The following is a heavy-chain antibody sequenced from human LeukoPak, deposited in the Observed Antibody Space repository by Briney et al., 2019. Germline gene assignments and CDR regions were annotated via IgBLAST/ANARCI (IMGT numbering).Heavy chain of an antibody. CDR1: GYTFTSYG. CDR3: ARVRSYYDSSAYDY. D-gene: IGHD3-22*01. V-gene: IGHV1-18*01. J-gene: IGHJ4*02. Sequence: ASVKVSCKASGYTFTSYGISWVRQAPGQGLEWMGWISAYNGNTNYAQKLQGRVTTTTDTSTSTAYMELRSLRSDDTAVYYCARVRSYYDSSAYDYWGQGTLVTVSS. CDR2: ISAYNGNT.